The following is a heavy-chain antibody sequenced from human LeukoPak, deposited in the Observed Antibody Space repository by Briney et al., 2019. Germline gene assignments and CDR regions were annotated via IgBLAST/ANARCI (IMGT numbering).Heavy chain of an antibody. V-gene: IGHV3-7*03. CDR3: AKSHSSNYYYYMDV. Sequence: GGSLRLSCAASGFTFNSYWMTWVRQAPGKGLEWVANIKQDGSEKYYVDSVKGRFTISRDNAKNSLYLQMNSLRAEDMALYYCAKSHSSNYYYYMDVWGKGTTVTVSS. CDR2: IKQDGSEK. CDR1: GFTFNSYW. D-gene: IGHD6-13*01. J-gene: IGHJ6*03.